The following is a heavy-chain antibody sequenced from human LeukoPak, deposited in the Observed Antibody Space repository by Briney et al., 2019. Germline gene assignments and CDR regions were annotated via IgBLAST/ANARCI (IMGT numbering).Heavy chain of an antibody. V-gene: IGHV2-70*11. CDR3: ARTVMYSSSSGWFDP. CDR2: IDWDDDK. Sequence: SGPTLLNPTPPLTLTCTFSGFSLSTSGMCVSWIRQPPGKALEWLARIDWDDDKYYSTSLKTRLTISKDTSKNQVVLTMTNMDPVDTATYYCARTVMYSSSSGWFDPWGQGTLVTVSS. D-gene: IGHD6-6*01. CDR1: GFSLSTSGMC. J-gene: IGHJ5*02.